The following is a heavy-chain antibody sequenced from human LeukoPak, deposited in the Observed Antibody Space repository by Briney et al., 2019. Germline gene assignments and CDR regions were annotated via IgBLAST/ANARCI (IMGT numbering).Heavy chain of an antibody. J-gene: IGHJ4*02. D-gene: IGHD2-2*01. V-gene: IGHV3-74*01. Sequence: PGGSLRLSCAASGHYLMHWVRQAPGKGRGWVSHIHSDGSWTGYADSVKGRVTISKDNANNTVYLQMNNLRAEDTAVYYCVSFYETYWGRGTLVTVSS. CDR3: VSFYETY. CDR1: GHYL. CDR2: IHSDGSWT.